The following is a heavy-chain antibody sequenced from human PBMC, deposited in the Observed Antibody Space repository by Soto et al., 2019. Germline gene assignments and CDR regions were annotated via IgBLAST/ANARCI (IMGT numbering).Heavy chain of an antibody. CDR3: ARVSRYSSSPNWFDP. CDR2: IYYSGST. J-gene: IGHJ5*02. CDR1: GGSISSYY. Sequence: SETLSLTCTVAGGSISSYYWSWIRQPPGKGLEWIGYIYYSGSTNYNPSLKSRVTISVDTSKNQFSPKLSSVTAADTAVYYCARVSRYSSSPNWFDPWGQGTLVTVSS. D-gene: IGHD6-13*01. V-gene: IGHV4-59*01.